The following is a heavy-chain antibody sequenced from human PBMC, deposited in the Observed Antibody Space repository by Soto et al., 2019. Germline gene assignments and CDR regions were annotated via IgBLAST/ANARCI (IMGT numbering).Heavy chain of an antibody. Sequence: GGSLRLSCAASGFTFSGYSMNWVRQAPGKGLEWVSSISRTSNYIHYADSVKGRFIISRDNAQNSLFLQMDSLRAEDTAMYYCASGVFGLVSPVVGGYWGQGTLVNVSS. V-gene: IGHV3-21*01. J-gene: IGHJ4*01. D-gene: IGHD3-3*01. CDR1: GFTFSGYS. CDR3: ASGVFGLVSPVVGGY. CDR2: ISRTSNYI.